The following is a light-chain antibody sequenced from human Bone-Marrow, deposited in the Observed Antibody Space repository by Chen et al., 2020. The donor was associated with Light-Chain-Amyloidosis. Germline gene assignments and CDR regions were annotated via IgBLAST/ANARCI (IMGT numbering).Light chain of an antibody. CDR1: SSDVGGYNF. J-gene: IGLJ3*02. CDR3: SSYTSSSTLE. V-gene: IGLV2-14*01. CDR2: DVS. Sequence: HSALTQPASVPGSPGQSITISCPGTSSDVGGYNFVSWYQQHPGTAPKLMIDDVSHRPSGVSNRFSGSKSGNTASLTISGLQAEDEADYYCSSYTSSSTLEFGGGTKLTVL.